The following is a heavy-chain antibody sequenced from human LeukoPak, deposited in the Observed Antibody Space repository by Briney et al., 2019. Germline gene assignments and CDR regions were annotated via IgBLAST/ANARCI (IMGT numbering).Heavy chain of an antibody. V-gene: IGHV1-2*02. CDR2: INPNSGGT. CDR3: ARDPRSRGGYEGYYADC. J-gene: IGHJ4*02. D-gene: IGHD5-12*01. CDR1: GYTFTGYY. Sequence: ASMKPSCKASGYTFTGYYVRWVRQAPGQGLEWMGWINPNSGGTNHAQKFQGRVTMTRDTSISTAYMDLSNLRSDDTAVYYCARDPRSRGGYEGYYADCCGQGTLVTVSS.